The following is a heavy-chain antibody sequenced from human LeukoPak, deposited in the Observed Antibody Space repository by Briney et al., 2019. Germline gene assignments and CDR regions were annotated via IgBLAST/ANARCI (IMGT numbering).Heavy chain of an antibody. Sequence: PGASVKVSCKASGYTFTSYGISWVRQAPGQGLEWMGWINTNTGNPTYAQGFTGRFVFSLDTSVSTAYLQISSLKAEDTAVYYCARGRPSGWYPFDYWGQGTLVTVSS. J-gene: IGHJ4*02. D-gene: IGHD6-19*01. CDR2: INTNTGNP. V-gene: IGHV7-4-1*02. CDR3: ARGRPSGWYPFDY. CDR1: GYTFTSYG.